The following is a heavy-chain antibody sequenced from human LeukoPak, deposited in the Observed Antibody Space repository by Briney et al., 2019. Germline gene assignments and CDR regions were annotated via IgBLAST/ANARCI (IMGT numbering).Heavy chain of an antibody. J-gene: IGHJ4*02. CDR2: MNPNSGNT. CDR1: GYTFTSYD. Sequence: ASVKVSCKASGYTFTSYDINWVRQATGQGLEWMGWMNPNSGNTGYAQKFQGRVTMTRNTSISTAYMELSSLRSEDTAVYYCASVGVDDFWSGYSFDYWGQGTLVTVSS. CDR3: ASVGVDDFWSGYSFDY. D-gene: IGHD3-3*01. V-gene: IGHV1-8*01.